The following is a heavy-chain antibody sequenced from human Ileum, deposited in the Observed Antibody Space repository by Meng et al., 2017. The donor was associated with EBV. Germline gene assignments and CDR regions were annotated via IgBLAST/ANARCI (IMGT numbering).Heavy chain of an antibody. CDR3: ASRPGFNIGPFDF. Sequence: QVQLGQSGAEVKKPGASVKLSCKASGYTFTRYPIHWVRQAPGQRPEWMGWINTDNGETEFPQKFQGRVTITRDTSVTTAYMELISLRSEDTAVYYCASRPGFNIGPFDFWGQGTLVTVSS. V-gene: IGHV1-3*04. D-gene: IGHD3/OR15-3a*01. CDR2: INTDNGET. J-gene: IGHJ4*02. CDR1: GYTFTRYP.